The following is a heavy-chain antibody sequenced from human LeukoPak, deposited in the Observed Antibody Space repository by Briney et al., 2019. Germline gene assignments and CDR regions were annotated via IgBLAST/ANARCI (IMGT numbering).Heavy chain of an antibody. Sequence: ASVKVSCKASGYTFTSYDINWVRQATGQGLEWMGWMNPNSGNTGYAQKFQGRVTMTRNTSISTAYMELSSLRSEDTAVYYCARGIRGSSGYYSGVYCYYYYYMDVWGKGTTVTISS. CDR3: ARGIRGSSGYYSGVYCYYYYYMDV. CDR1: GYTFTSYD. V-gene: IGHV1-8*01. J-gene: IGHJ6*03. CDR2: MNPNSGNT. D-gene: IGHD3-22*01.